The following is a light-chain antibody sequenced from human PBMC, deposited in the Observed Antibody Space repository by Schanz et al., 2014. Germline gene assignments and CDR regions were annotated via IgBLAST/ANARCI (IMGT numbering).Light chain of an antibody. Sequence: EIVLTQSPATLSLSPGERATLSCRASQSVSSSYLAWYQQKPGQAPRLLIYGASSRATGIPDRFSGSGSGTDFTLTINRLEAEDFAVYYCQQYVESPGTFGQGTRLEI. CDR3: QQYVESPGT. CDR2: GAS. CDR1: QSVSSSY. V-gene: IGKV3-20*01. J-gene: IGKJ1*01.